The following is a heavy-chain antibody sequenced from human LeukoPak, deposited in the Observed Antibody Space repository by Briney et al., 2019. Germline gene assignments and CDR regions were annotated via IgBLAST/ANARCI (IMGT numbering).Heavy chain of an antibody. CDR3: ARLVVEYYYYYYMDV. CDR2: INHSGST. Sequence: PSETLSLTCAVYGGSFSGYYWSWIRQPPGKGLEWIGEINHSGSTNYNPSLKSRVTISVDTSKNQFSLKLSSVTAADTAVYYCARLVVEYYYYYYMDVWGKGTTVTVSS. CDR1: GGSFSGYY. V-gene: IGHV4-34*01. D-gene: IGHD2-21*01. J-gene: IGHJ6*03.